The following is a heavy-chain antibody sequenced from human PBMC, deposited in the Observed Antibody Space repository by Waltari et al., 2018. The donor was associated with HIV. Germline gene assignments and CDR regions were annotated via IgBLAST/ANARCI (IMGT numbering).Heavy chain of an antibody. D-gene: IGHD2-15*01. Sequence: QVHLVQSGAEVKKPGASVKVSCKASGYTFTTSAIHWMRQAPGQRPEWMGWINGVNGNTKLSQKFLVRVTSTGDTSVGSAYMELGSLKSEATAIYCCARERKVVGASPYYGLDVWGQGTTVTVSS. CDR2: INGVNGNT. V-gene: IGHV1-3*01. J-gene: IGHJ6*02. CDR3: ARERKVVGASPYYGLDV. CDR1: GYTFTTSA.